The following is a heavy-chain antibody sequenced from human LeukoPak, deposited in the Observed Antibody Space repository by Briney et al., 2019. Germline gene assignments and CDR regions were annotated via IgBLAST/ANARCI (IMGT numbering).Heavy chain of an antibody. Sequence: GGSLRLSCAASGFTFFSYGMHWVRQAPGKGLEWVAVILSDGSKEFYTDSVKGRFTISRDNSKNTLYLQMNSLRAEDTAVYHCVRDDDRPDNGLDYWGQGTLVTVSS. J-gene: IGHJ4*02. CDR3: VRDDDRPDNGLDY. CDR1: GFTFFSYG. D-gene: IGHD3-22*01. V-gene: IGHV3-33*01. CDR2: ILSDGSKE.